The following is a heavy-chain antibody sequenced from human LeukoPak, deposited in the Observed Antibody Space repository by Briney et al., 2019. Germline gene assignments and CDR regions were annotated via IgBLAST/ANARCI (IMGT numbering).Heavy chain of an antibody. CDR3: ARVKGGGTTTGRLPHEQFDY. J-gene: IGHJ4*02. Sequence: NPSETLSLTCIVSGGSISSYYWSWIRQPPGKGLEWIGYIYYSGSTNYNPSLRSRVTISVDTSKNQFSPKLSSVTAADTAVYYCARVKGGGTTTGRLPHEQFDYWGQGTLVTVSS. D-gene: IGHD1/OR15-1a*01. CDR1: GGSISSYY. V-gene: IGHV4-59*01. CDR2: IYYSGST.